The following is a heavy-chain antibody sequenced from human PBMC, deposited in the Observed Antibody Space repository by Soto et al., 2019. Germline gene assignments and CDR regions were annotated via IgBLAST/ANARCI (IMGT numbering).Heavy chain of an antibody. Sequence: PSETLSLTCTISGGSVSSYQWSWIRQPPGKGLEWIGLTSYSGNTVYNPSLKSRVAFSVDTSKNHFSLTLTSVTAADTAVYYCARDGVVPFDYWGQGTLVTVSS. J-gene: IGHJ4*02. CDR2: TSYSGNT. V-gene: IGHV4-59*02. D-gene: IGHD3-3*01. CDR1: GGSVSSYQ. CDR3: ARDGVVPFDY.